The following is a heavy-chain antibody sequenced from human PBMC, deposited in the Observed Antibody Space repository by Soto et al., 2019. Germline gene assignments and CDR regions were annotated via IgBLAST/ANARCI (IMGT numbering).Heavy chain of an antibody. V-gene: IGHV5-51*01. D-gene: IGHD1-1*01. J-gene: IGHJ6*02. CDR3: GRYALPGGGTGHGMDV. CDR2: IYPGDSDT. CDR1: GYSFTSYW. Sequence: EVQLVQSGAEVKKPGESLKISCKGSGYSFTSYWIAWVRQMHGKGLEWMGIIYPGDSDTRYIPSFQGQVIISADKSSTTAYLQWSSLKASDTAMYYCGRYALPGGGTGHGMDVWGQGTTVTVSS.